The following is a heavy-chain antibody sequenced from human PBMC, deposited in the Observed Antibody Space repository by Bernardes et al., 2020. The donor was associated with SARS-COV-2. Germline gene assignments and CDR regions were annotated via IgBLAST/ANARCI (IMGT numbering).Heavy chain of an antibody. V-gene: IGHV3-21*01. CDR3: AAERNDFWSGYQFQFDY. Sequence: GGSLRLSCTASGISLSSHSISWVRQVSGKGLEWVASISSGGSYIRYVDSVKGRFTISRDNGKNSLHLQMNDLGGDDAGVYYCAAERNDFWSGYQFQFDYWGQGTLVTVSS. CDR2: ISSGGSYI. J-gene: IGHJ4*02. D-gene: IGHD3-3*01. CDR1: GISLSSHS.